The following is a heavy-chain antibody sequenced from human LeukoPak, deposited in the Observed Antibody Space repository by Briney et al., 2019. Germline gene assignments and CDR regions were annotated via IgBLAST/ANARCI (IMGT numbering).Heavy chain of an antibody. CDR2: IIPILGIA. Sequence: KVSCKASGGTFSSYAINWVRQAPGQGLEWMGRIIPILGIANYAQKFQGRVTITADKSTSTAYMELSSLRSEDTAVYYCARETMTVDRLNGWFDPWGQGTLVTVSS. CDR3: ARETMTVDRLNGWFDP. V-gene: IGHV1-69*04. CDR1: GGTFSSYA. D-gene: IGHD1/OR15-1a*01. J-gene: IGHJ5*02.